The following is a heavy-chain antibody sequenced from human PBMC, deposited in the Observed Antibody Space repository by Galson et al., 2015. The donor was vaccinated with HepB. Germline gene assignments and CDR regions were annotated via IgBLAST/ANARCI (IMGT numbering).Heavy chain of an antibody. CDR1: GFTFSSYA. D-gene: IGHD3-22*01. CDR3: AKDGWDGTMIVVVIDREYFQH. CDR2: ISGSGGST. V-gene: IGHV3-23*01. Sequence: SLRLSCAASGFTFSSYAMSWVRQAPGKGLEWVSAISGSGGSTYYADSVKGRFTISRDNSKNTLYLQMNSLRAEDTAVYYCAKDGWDGTMIVVVIDREYFQHWGQGTLVTVSS. J-gene: IGHJ1*01.